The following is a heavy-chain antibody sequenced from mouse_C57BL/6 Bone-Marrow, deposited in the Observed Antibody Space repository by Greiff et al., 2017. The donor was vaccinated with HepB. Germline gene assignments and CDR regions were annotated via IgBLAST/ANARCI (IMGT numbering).Heavy chain of an antibody. Sequence: EVQLVESGGGLVKPGGSLKLSCAASGFTFSSYAMSGVRQTPEKRLEWVATISDGGSYTYYPDNVKGRFTISRDNAKNNLYLQMSHLKSEDTAMYYCARDWAAQATGAMDYWGQGTSVTVSS. J-gene: IGHJ4*01. CDR3: ARDWAAQATGAMDY. CDR1: GFTFSSYA. CDR2: ISDGGSYT. V-gene: IGHV5-4*01. D-gene: IGHD3-2*02.